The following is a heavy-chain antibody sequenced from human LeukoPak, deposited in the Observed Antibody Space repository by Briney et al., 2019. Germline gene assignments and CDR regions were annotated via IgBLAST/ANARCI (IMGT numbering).Heavy chain of an antibody. V-gene: IGHV3-21*01. Sequence: GGSLRLSCAASGFTFSSYSVNWVRQAPGKGLEWVSSISSSSSYIYYADSVKGRFTISRDNAKNSLYLQMNSLRAEDTAVYYCARDGESGYSGYDLLDYWGQGTLVTVSS. D-gene: IGHD5-12*01. CDR3: ARDGESGYSGYDLLDY. CDR2: ISSSSSYI. J-gene: IGHJ4*02. CDR1: GFTFSSYS.